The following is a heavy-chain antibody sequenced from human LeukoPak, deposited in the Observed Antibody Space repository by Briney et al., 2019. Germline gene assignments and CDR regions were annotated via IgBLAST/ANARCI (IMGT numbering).Heavy chain of an antibody. V-gene: IGHV4-39*01. D-gene: IGHD3-10*01. J-gene: IGHJ4*02. Sequence: SETLSLTCTVSGGSISSSSYYWGWIRQPPGKGLEWIGIIYYSGSTYYNPSLKSRVTISVDTSKNQFSLKLSSVTAAVTAVYYCARRHYYGSAYDYWGQGTLVTVSS. CDR2: IYYSGST. CDR1: GGSISSSSYY. CDR3: ARRHYYGSAYDY.